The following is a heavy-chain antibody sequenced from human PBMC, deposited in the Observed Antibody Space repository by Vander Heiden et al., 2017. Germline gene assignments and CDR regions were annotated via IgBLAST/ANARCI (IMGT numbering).Heavy chain of an antibody. Sequence: EVKLVESGGGLVQPGRSLRLSCAASGFTFDGYVMHWVRQAPGKGLEWVSGITWNSGSIAYADSVKGRFTISRDNAKNSLYLQMNSLRVEDTAVYYCAKDMRGNSYYGMDVWGQGTTVTVSS. CDR2: ITWNSGSI. V-gene: IGHV3-9*01. J-gene: IGHJ6*02. CDR3: AKDMRGNSYYGMDV. CDR1: GFTFDGYV. D-gene: IGHD1-1*01.